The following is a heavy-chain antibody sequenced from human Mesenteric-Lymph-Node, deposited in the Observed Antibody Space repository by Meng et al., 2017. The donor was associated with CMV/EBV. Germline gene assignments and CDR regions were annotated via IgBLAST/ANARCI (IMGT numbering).Heavy chain of an antibody. V-gene: IGHV3-30*19. J-gene: IGHJ4*02. CDR3: ARGLWWFDY. D-gene: IGHD4/OR15-4a*01. Sequence: GGSLRLSCAASGFTFSRNGMHWVRQAPGKGLEWVAVISYDGSNKYYADSVKGRFTISRDNSKNTLYLQMNSLRAEDTAVYYCARGLWWFDYWGQGTLVTVSS. CDR2: ISYDGSNK. CDR1: GFTFSRNG.